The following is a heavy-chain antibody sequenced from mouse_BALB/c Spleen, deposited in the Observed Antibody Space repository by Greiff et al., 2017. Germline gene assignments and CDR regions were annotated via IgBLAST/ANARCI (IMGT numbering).Heavy chain of an antibody. CDR3: ARPLYYYGSSYWFAY. Sequence: VQLQQSGAELVKPGASVKLSCTASGFTITDSYMHWVQQRPEQGLEWIGRIDPANGNTKYDPKFQGKATITADTSSNTAYLQLSSLTSEDTAVYYCARPLYYYGSSYWFAYWGQGTLVTVSA. V-gene: IGHV14-3*02. J-gene: IGHJ3*01. D-gene: IGHD1-1*01. CDR2: IDPANGNT. CDR1: GFTITDSY.